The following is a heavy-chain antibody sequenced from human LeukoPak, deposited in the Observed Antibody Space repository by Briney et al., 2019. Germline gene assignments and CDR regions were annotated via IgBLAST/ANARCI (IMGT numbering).Heavy chain of an antibody. D-gene: IGHD4-17*01. V-gene: IGHV3-48*01. J-gene: IGHJ4*02. Sequence: PGGSLRLSCAASGFTFSSYSMNWVRQAPGKGPEWVSYISSSSRTIYYADSVKGRFTISRDNAKNSLYLQMNSLRAEDTAVYYRARDVYGDYGSDYWGQGSLVTVSS. CDR3: ARDVYGDYGSDY. CDR2: ISSSSRTI. CDR1: GFTFSSYS.